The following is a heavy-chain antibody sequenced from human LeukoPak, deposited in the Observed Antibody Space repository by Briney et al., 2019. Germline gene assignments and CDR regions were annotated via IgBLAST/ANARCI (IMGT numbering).Heavy chain of an antibody. J-gene: IGHJ4*02. CDR1: GDSISSGGYY. CDR3: ARGVPNYYGSSGYPVYFDY. CDR2: IYYTGST. Sequence: SETLSLTCTVSGDSISSGGYYWSWVPQHPGKGLEWIGNIYYTGSTYYNPSLKSRVTISVDTSKNQFSLKLSSVTAADTAVYYCARGVPNYYGSSGYPVYFDYWGQGTLVTVSS. V-gene: IGHV4-31*03. D-gene: IGHD3-22*01.